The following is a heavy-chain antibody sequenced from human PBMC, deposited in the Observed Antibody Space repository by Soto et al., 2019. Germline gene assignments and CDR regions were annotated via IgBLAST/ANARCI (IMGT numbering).Heavy chain of an antibody. J-gene: IGHJ4*02. V-gene: IGHV3-48*02. CDR2: ISSSSSTI. Sequence: TVGSVRLCCAASGFTCIRYSMNWVRQAPGKGLEWVSYISSSSSTIYYEDSVKGRFTISRDNAKNSLYLQINSVRDEDTAVYYCERDSRTIFGVDFDCCAQRTPVPVSS. CDR1: GFTCIRYS. CDR3: ERDSRTIFGVDFDC. D-gene: IGHD3-3*01.